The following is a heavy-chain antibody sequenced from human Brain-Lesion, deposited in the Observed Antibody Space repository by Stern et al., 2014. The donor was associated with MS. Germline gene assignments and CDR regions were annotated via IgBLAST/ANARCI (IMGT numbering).Heavy chain of an antibody. V-gene: IGHV4-39*01. CDR1: GGSVSSTSYA. D-gene: IGHD2-15*01. CDR2: IYYSGNT. Sequence: QLVESGPGLVKPSETLSLTCTVAGGSVSSTSYAWAWIRQPPGKGLEWIGTIYYSGNTYYRPSLKSRLTLYLDTPQNQFSLQLRSVTAADTAVYYCAGEEDIRYCSGGSCTGNWFDPWGQGTLVTVSS. J-gene: IGHJ5*02. CDR3: AGEEDIRYCSGGSCTGNWFDP.